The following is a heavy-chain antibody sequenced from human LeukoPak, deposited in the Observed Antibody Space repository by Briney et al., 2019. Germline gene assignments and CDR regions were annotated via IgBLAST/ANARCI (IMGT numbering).Heavy chain of an antibody. CDR2: IHDSGSS. D-gene: IGHD2-15*01. CDR3: ARRKGCSGGSCYGDTFDY. Sequence: SETLSLTCSVSGGSISGYYWTWIRQPPGEGLEWIGNIHDSGSSNYNPSLKSRVTMSVDTSKNQFSLKLSSVTAADTAVYYCARRKGCSGGSCYGDTFDYWGQGTLVTVSS. V-gene: IGHV4-59*08. J-gene: IGHJ4*02. CDR1: GGSISGYY.